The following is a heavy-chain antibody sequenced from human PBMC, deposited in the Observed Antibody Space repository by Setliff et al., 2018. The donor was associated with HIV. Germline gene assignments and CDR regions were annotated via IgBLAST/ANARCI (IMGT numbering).Heavy chain of an antibody. CDR1: GYIFTSYY. CDR2: INPSDDNT. J-gene: IGHJ6*02. Sequence: ASVKVSCKASGYIFTSYYIHWVRQAPGQGLEWMGVINPSDDNTNYAQKFRGRLTMTRDTSASTVYMELSSLRSVDTAVYYCARDRQALRYFDWQNHYYYGMDVWG. CDR3: ARDRQALRYFDWQNHYYYGMDV. V-gene: IGHV1-46*01. D-gene: IGHD3-9*01.